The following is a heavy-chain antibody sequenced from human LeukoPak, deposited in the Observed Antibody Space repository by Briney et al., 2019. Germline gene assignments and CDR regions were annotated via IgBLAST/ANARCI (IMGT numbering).Heavy chain of an antibody. Sequence: GGSLRLSCAASGFVVSTNYMTSVRQPPGKGLEWVSVIYKDGRTFYTDSVKGRFTISRDNSKNTVYLQMSSLRVEDTAVYYCAKSLTYYHENSDSIWGQGTLVTVSS. J-gene: IGHJ4*02. V-gene: IGHV3-53*01. CDR1: GFVVSTNY. D-gene: IGHD3-22*01. CDR2: IYKDGRT. CDR3: AKSLTYYHENSDSI.